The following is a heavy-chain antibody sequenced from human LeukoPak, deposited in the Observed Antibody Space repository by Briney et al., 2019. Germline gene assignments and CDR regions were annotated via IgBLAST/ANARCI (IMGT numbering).Heavy chain of an antibody. V-gene: IGHV3-11*04. CDR2: ISSSGSTI. J-gene: IGHJ4*02. Sequence: PGGSLRLSCAASGFTFSDYYMSWIRQAPGKGLEWVSYISSSGSTIYYADSVKGRFTISRDNAKNSLYLQMNSLRAEDMAVYYCAKDPYYYDSSGYFDYWGQGTLVTVSS. CDR1: GFTFSDYY. CDR3: AKDPYYYDSSGYFDY. D-gene: IGHD3-22*01.